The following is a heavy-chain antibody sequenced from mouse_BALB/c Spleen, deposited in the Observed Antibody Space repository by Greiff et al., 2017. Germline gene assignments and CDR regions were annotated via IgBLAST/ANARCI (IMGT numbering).Heavy chain of an antibody. CDR3: TRGLPTGAMDY. Sequence: VQLQQSGAELVKPGASVKLSCKASGYTFTSYYMYWVKQRPGQGLEWIGGINPSNGGTNFNEKFKSKATLTVDKSSSTAYMQLSSMTSEDSAVYYCTRGLPTGAMDYWGQGTSVTVSS. CDR1: GYTFTSYY. J-gene: IGHJ4*01. V-gene: IGHV1S81*02. CDR2: INPSNGGT. D-gene: IGHD5-5*01.